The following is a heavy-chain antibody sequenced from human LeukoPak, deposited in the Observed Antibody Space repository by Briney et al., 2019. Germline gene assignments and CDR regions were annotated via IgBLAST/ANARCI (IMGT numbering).Heavy chain of an antibody. J-gene: IGHJ6*03. V-gene: IGHV3-66*01. CDR3: ARGEYGSGSYYNGRAYYMDV. CDR2: IYSGGST. CDR1: GFTVSSNY. D-gene: IGHD3-10*01. Sequence: GGSLRLSCAASGFTVSSNYMSWVRQAPGKGLEWVSVIYSGGSTYYADSVKGRFTISRDNSKNTLYLQMNSLRAEDTAVYYCARGEYGSGSYYNGRAYYMDVWGKGTTVTVSS.